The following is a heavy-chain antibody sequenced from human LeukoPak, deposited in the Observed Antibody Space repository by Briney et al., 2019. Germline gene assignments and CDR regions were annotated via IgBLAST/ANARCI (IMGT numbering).Heavy chain of an antibody. J-gene: IGHJ4*02. CDR1: GYTFTGYY. V-gene: IGHV1-2*02. Sequence: GASVKVSCKASGYTFTGYYMHWVRQAPGQGLEWMGWINPNSGGTNYAQKFQGRVTMTRDTSISTAYMELSRLRSDDTAVYYCARDLRYYDSSGYYGYWAQGTLVTVSS. D-gene: IGHD3-22*01. CDR3: ARDLRYYDSSGYYGY. CDR2: INPNSGGT.